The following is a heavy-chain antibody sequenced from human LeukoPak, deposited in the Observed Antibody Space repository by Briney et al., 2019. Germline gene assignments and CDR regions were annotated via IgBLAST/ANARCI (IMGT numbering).Heavy chain of an antibody. D-gene: IGHD4-23*01. CDR3: ASRMTTVVPIDY. J-gene: IGHJ4*02. Sequence: AGGSLRLSCAASGFTFSDYYMSWIRQAPGKGLEWVSYISTSGTAVYYADSVKGRFTISRDNAKNSLYLQMNSLRAEDTAVYYCASRMTTVVPIDYWGQGTLVTVSS. CDR2: ISTSGTAV. CDR1: GFTFSDYY. V-gene: IGHV3-11*04.